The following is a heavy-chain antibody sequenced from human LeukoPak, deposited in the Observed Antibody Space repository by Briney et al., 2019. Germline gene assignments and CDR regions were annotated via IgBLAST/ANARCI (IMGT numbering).Heavy chain of an antibody. V-gene: IGHV3-66*01. J-gene: IGHJ4*02. CDR2: IYSGGSA. CDR1: GFTLSSYA. D-gene: IGHD3-10*01. CDR3: ARNDYGSGSYITLFDY. Sequence: GGSLRLSCAASGFTLSSYAMSWVRQAPGKGLEWVSVIYSGGSAYYADSVKGRFTISRDNSKNTLYLQMNSLRAEDTAVYYCARNDYGSGSYITLFDYWGQGTLVTVSS.